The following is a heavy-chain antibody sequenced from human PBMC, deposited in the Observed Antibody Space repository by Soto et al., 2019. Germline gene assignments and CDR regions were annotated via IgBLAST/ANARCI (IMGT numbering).Heavy chain of an antibody. J-gene: IGHJ5*02. CDR2: IWYDGSNK. V-gene: IGHV3-33*01. CDR1: GFTFSSYG. Sequence: GGSLRLSCAASGFTFSSYGMHWVRQAPGKGLEWVAVIWYDGSNKYYADSVKGRFTISRDNSKNTLYLQMNSLRAEDTAVYYCARELVRLTYRFDPWGQGTLVTVSS. D-gene: IGHD1-1*01. CDR3: ARELVRLTYRFDP.